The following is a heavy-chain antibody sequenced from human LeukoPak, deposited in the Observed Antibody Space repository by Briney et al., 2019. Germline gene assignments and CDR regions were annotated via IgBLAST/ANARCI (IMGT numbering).Heavy chain of an antibody. CDR2: ISAYNGNT. D-gene: IGHD2-2*02. CDR3: ARGPYCSSTSCYTRNPEDY. CDR1: GGTFSSYA. Sequence: ASVKVSCKASGGTFSSYAISWVRQAPGQGLEWMAWISAYNGNTNYAQKLQGRVTMTTDTSTSTAYMELRSLRSDDTAVYYCARGPYCSSTSCYTRNPEDYWGQGTLVTVSS. V-gene: IGHV1-18*01. J-gene: IGHJ4*02.